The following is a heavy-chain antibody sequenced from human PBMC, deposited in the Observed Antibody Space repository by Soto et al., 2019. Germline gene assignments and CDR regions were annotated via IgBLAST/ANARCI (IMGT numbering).Heavy chain of an antibody. CDR3: VRDWQLSP. J-gene: IGHJ5*02. CDR1: GGTLSSYA. D-gene: IGHD1-1*01. V-gene: IGHV1-18*01. Sequence: GGPLKVSCKASGGTLSSYAIIWVRQAPGQGLHWMGWISGHNGNTLYAHNLRGRVTMTIDTSTSTAYMELRSLRFDDTAMYYCVRDWQLSPWGQGTLVTVSS. CDR2: ISGHNGNT.